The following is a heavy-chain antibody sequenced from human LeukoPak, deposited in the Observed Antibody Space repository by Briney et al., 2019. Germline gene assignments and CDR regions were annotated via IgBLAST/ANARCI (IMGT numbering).Heavy chain of an antibody. CDR2: IYPSDSDT. J-gene: IGHJ4*02. CDR1: GYIFTNFW. V-gene: IGHV5-51*01. D-gene: IGHD3-10*01. CDR3: ARPYASGNSLESSTYYFDY. Sequence: GESLKISCKGSGYIFTNFWIGWVRQMPGKGLEWMGTIYPSDSDTRYSPSFQGQVTISADKSISTAYLQWSSLKASDTAMYYCARPYASGNSLESSTYYFDYWGQGTLVTVSS.